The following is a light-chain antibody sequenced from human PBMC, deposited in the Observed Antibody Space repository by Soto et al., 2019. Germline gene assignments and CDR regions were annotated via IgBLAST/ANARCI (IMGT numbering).Light chain of an antibody. CDR1: QSVSSY. V-gene: IGKV3-11*01. CDR3: QQYGSSSIT. J-gene: IGKJ5*01. Sequence: EIVLTQSPATLSLSPGERATLSCRASQSVSSYLAWYQQKPGQAPRLLIYDASNRATGIPARFSGSGSGTDFTLTISSLEPEDFAVYYCQQYGSSSITFGQGTRLEI. CDR2: DAS.